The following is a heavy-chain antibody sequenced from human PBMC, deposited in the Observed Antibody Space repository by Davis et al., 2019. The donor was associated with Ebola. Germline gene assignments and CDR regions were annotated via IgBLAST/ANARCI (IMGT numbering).Heavy chain of an antibody. D-gene: IGHD3-10*01. J-gene: IGHJ4*02. V-gene: IGHV1-18*01. CDR3: ARDTYYGSGSYLLDY. Sequence: ASVKVSCKASGYTFTSYGISWVRQAPGQGLEWMGWISAYNGNTNYAQKLQGRVTMTTDKSTSTAYMELRSLRSDDTAVYYCARDTYYGSGSYLLDYWGQGTLVTVSS. CDR2: ISAYNGNT. CDR1: GYTFTSYG.